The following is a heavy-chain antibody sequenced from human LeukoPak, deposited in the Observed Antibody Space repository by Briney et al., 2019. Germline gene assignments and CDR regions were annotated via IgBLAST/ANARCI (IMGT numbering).Heavy chain of an antibody. D-gene: IGHD3-10*01. CDR2: IYYSGST. V-gene: IGHV4-59*01. CDR1: GGSISSYY. Sequence: SETLSLTCTVSGGSISSYYWSWIRQPPGKGLEWIGYIYYSGSTNYNPSLKSRVTISVDTSKNQFSLKLSSVTAADTAVYYCARALITMVRGVISPNFDYWGQGTLVTVSS. CDR3: ARALITMVRGVISPNFDY. J-gene: IGHJ4*02.